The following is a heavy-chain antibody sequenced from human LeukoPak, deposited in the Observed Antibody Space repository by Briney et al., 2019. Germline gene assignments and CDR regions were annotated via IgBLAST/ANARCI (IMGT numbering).Heavy chain of an antibody. CDR2: ISSSRTYI. Sequence: GGSLRLSCVASGFTVSRNVMSWVRQAPGKGLEWVSSISSSRTYIYYADSLKGRFTISRDNAKNSLYLQMNSLRAEDTAVYYCARAKSDMVRGVIYYWGQGTLVTVSS. CDR1: GFTVSRNV. CDR3: ARAKSDMVRGVIYY. J-gene: IGHJ4*02. V-gene: IGHV3-21*01. D-gene: IGHD3-10*01.